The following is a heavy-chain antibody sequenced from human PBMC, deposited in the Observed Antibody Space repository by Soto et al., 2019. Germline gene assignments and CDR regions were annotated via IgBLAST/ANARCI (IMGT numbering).Heavy chain of an antibody. CDR3: VSPLPSGRNYGMDV. V-gene: IGHV3-53*01. CDR1: GLSVRNNY. D-gene: IGHD3-10*01. CDR2: IYNDGTT. Sequence: EVQLEESGGGLIQPGGSLRLSCTASGLSVRNNYMSWVRQAPGMGLEWVSVIYNDGTTYYADSVKGRFTLSRDTSKNTLSLQMDSLRAEDTAVYYCVSPLPSGRNYGMDVWGHWTTVTVSS. J-gene: IGHJ6*02.